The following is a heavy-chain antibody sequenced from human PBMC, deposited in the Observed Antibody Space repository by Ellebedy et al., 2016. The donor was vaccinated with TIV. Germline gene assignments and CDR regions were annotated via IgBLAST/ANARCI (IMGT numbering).Heavy chain of an antibody. CDR2: ISSSGSTI. CDR1: GFTFSDYY. J-gene: IGHJ2*01. Sequence: GESLKISXAASGFTFSDYYMSWIRQAPGKGLEWVSYISSSGSTIYYADSVKGRFTISRDNAKNSLYLQMNSLRADDTAVYYCARDSGYCSSTSCYTFYWYFDLWGRGTLVTVSS. D-gene: IGHD2-2*02. CDR3: ARDSGYCSSTSCYTFYWYFDL. V-gene: IGHV3-11*01.